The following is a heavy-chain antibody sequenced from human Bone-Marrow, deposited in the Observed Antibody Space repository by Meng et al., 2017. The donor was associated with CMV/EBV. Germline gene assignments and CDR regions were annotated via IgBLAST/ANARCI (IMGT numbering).Heavy chain of an antibody. J-gene: IGHJ3*02. Sequence: GESLKISCAASGFTFNNHWMHWVRQAPGKGLLWVSRIDSDGSSTSCADSVKGRFTISRDNSKNTLYLQMNSLRAEDTAVYYCAKGQQLVQRAFDIWGQGTMVTVSS. V-gene: IGHV3-74*01. D-gene: IGHD6-13*01. CDR2: IDSDGSST. CDR1: GFTFNNHW. CDR3: AKGQQLVQRAFDI.